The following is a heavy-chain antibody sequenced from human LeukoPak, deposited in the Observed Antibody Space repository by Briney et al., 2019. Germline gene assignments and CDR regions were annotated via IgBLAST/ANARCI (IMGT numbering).Heavy chain of an antibody. CDR1: GFTFSSYG. CDR3: AKEKSIRFLEWLSNYFDY. V-gene: IGHV3-30*18. Sequence: AGGSLRLSCAASGFTFSSYGMHWVRQAPGKGLEGVAVISYDGSNKYYADSVKGRFTISRDNSKNTLYLQMNSLRAEDTAVYYCAKEKSIRFLEWLSNYFDYWGQGTLVTVSS. D-gene: IGHD3-3*01. J-gene: IGHJ4*02. CDR2: ISYDGSNK.